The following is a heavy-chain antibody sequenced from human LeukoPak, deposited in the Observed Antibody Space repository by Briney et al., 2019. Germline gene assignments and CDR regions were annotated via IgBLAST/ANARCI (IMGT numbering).Heavy chain of an antibody. CDR1: GYTFTSYY. CDR2: ISAYNGNT. CDR3: AANYGDYGGTDY. J-gene: IGHJ4*02. D-gene: IGHD4-17*01. Sequence: GASVKVSCKASGYTFTSYYMHWVRQAPGQGLEWMGWISAYNGNTNYAQKLQGRVTMTTDTSTSTAYMELRSLRSDDTAVYYCAANYGDYGGTDYWGQGTLVTVSS. V-gene: IGHV1-18*04.